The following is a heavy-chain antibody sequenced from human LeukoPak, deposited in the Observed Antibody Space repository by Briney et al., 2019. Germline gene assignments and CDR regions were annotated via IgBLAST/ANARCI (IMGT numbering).Heavy chain of an antibody. CDR1: GYTLTELS. Sequence: ASVKVSCKVSGYTLTELSMHWVRQAPGKGLEWMGGFDPEDGETIYAQKFQGRVTMTEDTSTDTAYMELSSLRAEDTAVYYCARDRGLRSDSWYGLFDYWGQGTLVTVSS. CDR3: ARDRGLRSDSWYGLFDY. V-gene: IGHV1-24*01. D-gene: IGHD6-13*01. J-gene: IGHJ4*02. CDR2: FDPEDGET.